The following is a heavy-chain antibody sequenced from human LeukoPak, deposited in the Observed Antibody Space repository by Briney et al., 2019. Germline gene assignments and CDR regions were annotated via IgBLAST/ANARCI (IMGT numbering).Heavy chain of an antibody. D-gene: IGHD3-22*01. Sequence: SETLSLTCTVSGGSISSYYWSWIRQPPGKGLEWIGYIYYSGSTNCNPSLKSRVTISVDTSKNQFSLKLSSVTAADTAVYYCARGAHYYDTSGYLMPLNYWGQGTLVTVSS. J-gene: IGHJ4*02. CDR1: GGSISSYY. CDR2: IYYSGST. V-gene: IGHV4-59*01. CDR3: ARGAHYYDTSGYLMPLNY.